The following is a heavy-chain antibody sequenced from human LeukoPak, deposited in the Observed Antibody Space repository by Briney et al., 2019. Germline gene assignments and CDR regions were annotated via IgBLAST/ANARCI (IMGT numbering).Heavy chain of an antibody. CDR1: GGSFGGYY. V-gene: IGHV4-34*01. J-gene: IGHJ4*02. CDR2: INHSEST. D-gene: IGHD1-7*01. CDR3: ARGNYDYFDS. Sequence: SETLSLTCAVYGGSFGGYYWSWIRQPPGKGLEWIGEINHSESTNYNPSLKSRVTISVDTSKNQFSLKLSSVTAADTAVYFCARGNYDYFDSWGQGTLVTVSS.